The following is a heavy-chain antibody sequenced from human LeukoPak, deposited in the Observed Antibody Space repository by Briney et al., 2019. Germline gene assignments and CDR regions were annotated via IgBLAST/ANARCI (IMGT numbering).Heavy chain of an antibody. CDR1: GFIFSNDA. V-gene: IGHV3-30*02. CDR2: IWFDGSNK. D-gene: IGHD6-13*01. CDR3: AKGKAAVDYTMDV. Sequence: GGSLRLSCAASGFIFSNDAMHWVRQAPGKGLEWVAFIWFDGSNKHYADSVKGRFTISRDNSEDTLYLQMNSLRAEDTAVYYCAKGKAAVDYTMDVWGQGTTVTVSS. J-gene: IGHJ6*02.